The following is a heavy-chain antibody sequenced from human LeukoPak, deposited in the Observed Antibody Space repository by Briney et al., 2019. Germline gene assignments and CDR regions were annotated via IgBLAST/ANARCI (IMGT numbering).Heavy chain of an antibody. CDR3: AKGGKYYYDSSGYSQD. J-gene: IGHJ4*02. Sequence: GGSLRLSCAASGFTFSSYAMSWVRQAPRKGLEWVSAISGSGGSTYYADSVKGRFTISRDNSKNTLYLQMNSLRAEDTAVYYCAKGGKYYYDSSGYSQDWGQGTLVTVSS. V-gene: IGHV3-23*01. CDR2: ISGSGGST. CDR1: GFTFSSYA. D-gene: IGHD3-22*01.